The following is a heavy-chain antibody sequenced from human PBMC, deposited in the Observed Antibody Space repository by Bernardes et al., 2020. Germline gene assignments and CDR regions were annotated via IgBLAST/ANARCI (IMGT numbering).Heavy chain of an antibody. CDR2: IKQDGSEK. CDR3: GVDIVVVVAAPHADY. D-gene: IGHD2-15*01. CDR1: GFTFSSYW. Sequence: GGSLRLSCAASGFTFSSYWMSWVRQAPGKGLEWVANIKQDGSEKYYVDSVKGRFTISRDNAKNSLYLQMNSLRAEDTAVYYCGVDIVVVVAAPHADYWGQGTLVTVSS. V-gene: IGHV3-7*01. J-gene: IGHJ4*02.